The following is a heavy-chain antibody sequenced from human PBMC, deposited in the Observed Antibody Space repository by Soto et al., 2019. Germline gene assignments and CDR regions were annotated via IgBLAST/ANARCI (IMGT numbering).Heavy chain of an antibody. V-gene: IGHV1-69*12. CDR3: LGGKLRLLQLLYFDL. Sequence: QVQLVQSGAEVKKPGSSVTVSCKTSGGTFSSYTISWVRQAPGQGLEWMGGIIPIFGTANYGQQFQGRDTIPAAESTSTSHMELLSLRPEAPALYYCLGGKLRLLQLLYFDLWGRGTLVSVSS. CDR1: GGTFSSYT. D-gene: IGHD5-12*01. J-gene: IGHJ2*01. CDR2: IIPIFGTA.